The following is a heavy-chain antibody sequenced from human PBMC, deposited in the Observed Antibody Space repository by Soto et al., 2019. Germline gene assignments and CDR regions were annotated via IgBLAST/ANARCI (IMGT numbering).Heavy chain of an antibody. Sequence: GGSLRLSCAASGFTFSNAWMNWVRQAPGKGREWVGRIKSKTDGGTTDYAAPVKGRFTISRDDSKNTLYLQMNSLKTEDTAVYYCTTESSPFYYYYGMDVWGQGTTVTVSS. CDR1: GFTFSNAW. V-gene: IGHV3-15*07. CDR2: IKSKTDGGTT. CDR3: TTESSPFYYYYGMDV. J-gene: IGHJ6*02.